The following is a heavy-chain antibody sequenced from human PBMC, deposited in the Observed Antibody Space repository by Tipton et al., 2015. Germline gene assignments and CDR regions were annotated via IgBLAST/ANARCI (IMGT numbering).Heavy chain of an antibody. CDR1: DDSMRDFY. D-gene: IGHD3-3*02. J-gene: IGHJ3*02. V-gene: IGHV4-59*01. Sequence: TLSLTCTVSDDSMRDFYWNWLRQSPGKGLEWIGLSDYRGSTKKNLPLRSRVTISVDTSKKQFSLNLTSVTAADTAVYYCAREVPIFLAGGPRAAFGIWGQGTTVIVSA. CDR2: SDYRGST. CDR3: AREVPIFLAGGPRAAFGI.